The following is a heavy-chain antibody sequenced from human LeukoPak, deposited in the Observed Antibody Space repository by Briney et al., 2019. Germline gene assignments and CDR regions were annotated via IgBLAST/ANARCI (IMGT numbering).Heavy chain of an antibody. Sequence: PGGSLRLSCVASGFTFSSYYMSWVRQAPGKGLEWVAHINPDGNDKYYVDSVKGRFTISRDNAKNSLYLQMNSLRAEDTAVYYCAWEGAVGIGAYNYWGQGTLVTVSS. CDR3: AWEGAVGIGAYNY. CDR1: GFTFSSYY. J-gene: IGHJ4*02. D-gene: IGHD6-13*01. CDR2: INPDGNDK. V-gene: IGHV3-7*01.